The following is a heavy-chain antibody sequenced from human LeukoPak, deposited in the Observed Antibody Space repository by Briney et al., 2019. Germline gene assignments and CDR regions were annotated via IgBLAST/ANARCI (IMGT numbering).Heavy chain of an antibody. J-gene: IGHJ4*02. CDR1: GFTFSSYW. V-gene: IGHV3-74*01. D-gene: IGHD1-26*01. Sequence: PGGSLRLSCAASGFTFSSYWMHWVRQAPGKGLVWVSRINSDGSSTSYADSVKGRFTISRDNAKNTLYLQMNSLRAEDTAVYYCARGGQWEPLDYWGQGTLVTVSS. CDR3: ARGGQWEPLDY. CDR2: INSDGSST.